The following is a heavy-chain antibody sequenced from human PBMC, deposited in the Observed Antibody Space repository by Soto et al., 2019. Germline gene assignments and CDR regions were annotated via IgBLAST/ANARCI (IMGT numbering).Heavy chain of an antibody. CDR1: GFTFSSYA. CDR2: ISGSGGST. V-gene: IGHV3-23*01. CDR3: AKVGLGGKAVAGPFDP. D-gene: IGHD6-19*01. J-gene: IGHJ5*02. Sequence: GGSLRLSCAASGFTFSSYAMSWVRQAPGKGLEWVSAISGSGGSTYYADSVKGRFTISRDNSKNTLYLQMNSLRAEDTAVYYCAKVGLGGKAVAGPFDPWGQGTLVTVSS.